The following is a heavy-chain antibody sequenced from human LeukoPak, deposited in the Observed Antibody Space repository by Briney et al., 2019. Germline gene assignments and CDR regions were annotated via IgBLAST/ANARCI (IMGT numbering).Heavy chain of an antibody. CDR3: ARHPGRRRRVPNSGYEEGAFGY. V-gene: IGHV4-38-2*02. CDR2: IYHSGST. CDR1: GYSISSGYY. Sequence: SETLSFTCTVSGYSISSGYYWGWIRQPPGKGLEWIGSIYHSGSTYYNPSLKSRVTISVDTSKNQFSLKLSSVTAADTAVYYCARHPGRRRRVPNSGYEEGAFGYWGQGTLVTVSS. J-gene: IGHJ4*02. D-gene: IGHD5-12*01.